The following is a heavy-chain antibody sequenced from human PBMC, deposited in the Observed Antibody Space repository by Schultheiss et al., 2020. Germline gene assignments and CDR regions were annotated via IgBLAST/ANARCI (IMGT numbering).Heavy chain of an antibody. CDR3: ARLVVVAATGWFDP. V-gene: IGHV3-66*04. Sequence: GESLKISCAASGFTFSSYSMNWVRQAPGKGLEWVSVIYSGGSTYYADSVKGRFTISRDNSKNTLYLQMNSLRAEDTAVYYCARLVVVAATGWFDPWGQGTLVTVS. CDR1: GFTFSSYS. D-gene: IGHD2-15*01. J-gene: IGHJ5*02. CDR2: IYSGGST.